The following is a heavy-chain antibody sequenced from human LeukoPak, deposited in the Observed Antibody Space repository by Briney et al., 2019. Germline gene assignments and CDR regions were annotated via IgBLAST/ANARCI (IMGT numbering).Heavy chain of an antibody. CDR2: IYSGGST. V-gene: IGHV3-66*02. J-gene: IGHJ4*02. Sequence: RTGGSLRLSCAASGFTVSSNYMSWVRQAPGKGLEWVSVIYSGGSTYYADSVKGRFTISRDNSKNTLYLQMNRLRAEDTAVYYCARAPGSYFDYWGQGTLVTVSS. CDR3: ARAPGSYFDY. CDR1: GFTVSSNY. D-gene: IGHD1-26*01.